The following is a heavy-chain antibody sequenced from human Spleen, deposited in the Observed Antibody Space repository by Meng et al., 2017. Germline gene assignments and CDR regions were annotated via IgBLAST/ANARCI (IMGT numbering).Heavy chain of an antibody. CDR3: TIYIRGHI. D-gene: IGHD6-19*01. CDR1: GFTVSSNE. Sequence: GGSLRLSCAASGFTVSSNEMSWVRQAPGKGLEWVSSISGDSTYFADSGKGRFTISRDDSRNTAYLQMNSLKTEDSAVYYCTIYIRGHIWGQGTMVTVSS. J-gene: IGHJ3*02. V-gene: IGHV3-38-3*01. CDR2: ISGDST.